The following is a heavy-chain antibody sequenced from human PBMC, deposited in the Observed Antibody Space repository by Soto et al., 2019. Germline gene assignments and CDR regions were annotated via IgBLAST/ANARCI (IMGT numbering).Heavy chain of an antibody. CDR2: IYYSGST. Sequence: QVQLQESGPGLVKPSQTLSLTCTVSGGSISSGGYYWSWIRQHPGKGLEWIGYIYYSGSTYYNPSLKSRVTISVETSKNQFSLKLSSVTAADTAVYYCARGDYGSGSFSGMDVWGQGTTVTVSS. CDR3: ARGDYGSGSFSGMDV. J-gene: IGHJ6*02. CDR1: GGSISSGGYY. V-gene: IGHV4-31*03. D-gene: IGHD3-10*01.